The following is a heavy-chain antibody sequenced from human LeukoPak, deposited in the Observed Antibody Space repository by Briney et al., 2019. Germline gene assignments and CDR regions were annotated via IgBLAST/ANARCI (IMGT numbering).Heavy chain of an antibody. J-gene: IGHJ4*02. V-gene: IGHV3-48*01. CDR1: GFTFSSYS. CDR3: VKLSSGSGSKFGFDA. CDR2: ITASGTAM. Sequence: PGGSLRLSCAASGFTFSSYSMNCVRQAPGKGLEWVSHITASGTAMFYADSVKGRFTISRDNAKNILYLQMNSLRAEDTAVYYCVKLSSGSGSKFGFDAWGQGTLVTVSS. D-gene: IGHD6-19*01.